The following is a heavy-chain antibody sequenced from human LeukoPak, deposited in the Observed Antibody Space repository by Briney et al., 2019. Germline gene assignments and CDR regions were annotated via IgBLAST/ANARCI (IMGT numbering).Heavy chain of an antibody. CDR1: GYTFTGYY. Sequence: PLASVKVSCKASGYTFTGYYIHWARQAPGQGLEWMGWINPNSGGTNYPQKFQGRVTMTRDTSISTAYMELSSLRSDDTAVYYCARDEANYYGSGSYFDYWGQGTLVTVSS. V-gene: IGHV1-2*02. CDR3: ARDEANYYGSGSYFDY. D-gene: IGHD3-10*01. J-gene: IGHJ4*02. CDR2: INPNSGGT.